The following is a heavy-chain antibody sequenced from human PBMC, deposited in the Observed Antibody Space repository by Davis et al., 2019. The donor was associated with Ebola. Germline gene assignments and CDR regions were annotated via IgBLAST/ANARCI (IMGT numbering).Heavy chain of an antibody. J-gene: IGHJ5*02. Sequence: ESLKISCAVYGGSFSGYYWSWIRQPPGKGLEWIGEINHSGSTNYNPSLKSRVTISVDTSKNQFSLKLSSVTAADTAVYYCARRSIVVVPAAGPPYNWFDPWGQGTLVTVSS. CDR3: ARRSIVVVPAAGPPYNWFDP. CDR2: INHSGST. CDR1: GGSFSGYY. D-gene: IGHD2-2*01. V-gene: IGHV4-34*01.